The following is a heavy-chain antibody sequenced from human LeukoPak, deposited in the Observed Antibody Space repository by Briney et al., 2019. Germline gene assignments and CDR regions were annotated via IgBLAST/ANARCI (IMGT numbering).Heavy chain of an antibody. CDR2: ISSSGSTI. CDR3: ARFGRAKRVMGH. J-gene: IGHJ4*02. Sequence: PGGSLRLSCAASGFTFSNAWMSWIRQAPGKGLEWVSYISSSGSTIYYADSVKGRFTISRDNAKNSLYLQMNSLRAEDTAVYYCARFGRAKRVMGHWGQGTLVTVSS. D-gene: IGHD3-16*01. CDR1: GFTFSNAW. V-gene: IGHV3-11*01.